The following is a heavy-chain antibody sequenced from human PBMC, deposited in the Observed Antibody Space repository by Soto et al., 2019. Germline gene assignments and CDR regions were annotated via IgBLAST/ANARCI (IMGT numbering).Heavy chain of an antibody. CDR2: INSDASHT. CDR3: VRDGHCLTTSCYGTWFDP. J-gene: IGHJ5*02. CDR1: GFTFSTYW. V-gene: IGHV3-74*01. D-gene: IGHD2-2*01. Sequence: EVQLVESGGGLVQPGGSLRLSCAASGFTFSTYWMHWIRQVPGKGLEWVSRINSDASHTYYADSVKGRFTISRDNAKNTLHLEMNSLRAEDTAVYYCVRDGHCLTTSCYGTWFDPWGQGTLVTVSS.